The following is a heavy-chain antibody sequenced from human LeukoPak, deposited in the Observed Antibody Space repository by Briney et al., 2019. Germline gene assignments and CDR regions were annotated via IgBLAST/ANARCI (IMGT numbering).Heavy chain of an antibody. V-gene: IGHV3-23*01. CDR1: GFTFSSYA. J-gene: IGHJ4*02. Sequence: GGSLRLSCAASGFTFSSYAMSWVRQAPGKGLEWVSAISGSGGSTYYADSVKGRFTISRDNSKNTLYLQMNSLRAEDTAVYYCARGSYNYYDSSGYSYFDYWGQGTLVTVSS. CDR3: ARGSYNYYDSSGYSYFDY. D-gene: IGHD3-22*01. CDR2: ISGSGGST.